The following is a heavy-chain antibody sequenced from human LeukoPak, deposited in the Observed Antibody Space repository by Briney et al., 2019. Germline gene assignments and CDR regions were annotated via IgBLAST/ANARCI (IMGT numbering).Heavy chain of an antibody. CDR1: GFTFSHYA. Sequence: GGSLRLSYAASGFTFSHYAMNWVRQAPGKGLEWVSSISGSGGRTYYADSVRGRLTISRDNSKNTLYLQMNSLRAEDTAVYYCAKDSAYCGGDCYPRYFDYWGQGILVPVSS. V-gene: IGHV3-23*01. J-gene: IGHJ4*02. CDR3: AKDSAYCGGDCYPRYFDY. CDR2: ISGSGGRT. D-gene: IGHD2-21*02.